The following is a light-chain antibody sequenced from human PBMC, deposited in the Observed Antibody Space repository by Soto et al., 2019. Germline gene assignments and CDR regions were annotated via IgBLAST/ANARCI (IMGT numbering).Light chain of an antibody. CDR1: QSLLHSSGNNF. Sequence: DIVLTQSPLSLPVTPGDSASISCRSSQSLLHSSGNNFLDWYLQKPGQSPQLLIYLGSQRASGVPDKFSGTGSGADFTLKISKVEADDVGIYYCMQALQTPSTFGQGTKLEL. CDR3: MQALQTPST. J-gene: IGKJ2*01. V-gene: IGKV2-28*01. CDR2: LGS.